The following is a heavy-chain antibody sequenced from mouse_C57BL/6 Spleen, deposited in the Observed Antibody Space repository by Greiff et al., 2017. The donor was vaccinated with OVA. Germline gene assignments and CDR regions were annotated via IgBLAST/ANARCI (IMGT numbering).Heavy chain of an antibody. Sequence: EVQVVESGGGLVKPGGSLKLSCAASGFTFSSYAMSWVRQTPEKRLEWVATISDGGSYTYYPDNVKGRLTISRDNAKNNLYLQRSHLKSEDTAMYYCARDQDYSNPYYYAMDYWGQGTSVTVSS. CDR1: GFTFSSYA. CDR2: ISDGGSYT. D-gene: IGHD2-5*01. J-gene: IGHJ4*01. V-gene: IGHV5-4*01. CDR3: ARDQDYSNPYYYAMDY.